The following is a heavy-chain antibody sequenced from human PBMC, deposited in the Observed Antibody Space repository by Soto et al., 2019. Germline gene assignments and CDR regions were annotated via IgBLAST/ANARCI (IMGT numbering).Heavy chain of an antibody. CDR2: IWYDGSNK. CDR3: ARSDGDYSPLYYYYYGMDV. D-gene: IGHD4-17*01. CDR1: GFTFSSYG. Sequence: GGSLRLSCAASGFTFSSYGMHWVRQAPGKGLEWVAVIWYDGSNKYYADSVKGRFIISRDNSKNTLYLQMNSLRAEDTAVYYCARSDGDYSPLYYYYYGMDVWGQGTTVTVSS. V-gene: IGHV3-33*01. J-gene: IGHJ6*02.